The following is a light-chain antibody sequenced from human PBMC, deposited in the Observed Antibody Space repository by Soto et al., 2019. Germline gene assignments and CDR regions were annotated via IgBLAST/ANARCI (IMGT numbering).Light chain of an antibody. CDR2: GAT. CDR1: QDIRTE. V-gene: IGKV1-6*01. Sequence: ALQMTQSPSSLSASVGDRVTITCRASQDIRTELGWYQQKPGKAPKLLIYGATTLPSGVPSRFSGSGSGTDFTLTISGLQPEYFATYYCLQDYNYPLTCGQGTKVEVK. J-gene: IGKJ1*01. CDR3: LQDYNYPLT.